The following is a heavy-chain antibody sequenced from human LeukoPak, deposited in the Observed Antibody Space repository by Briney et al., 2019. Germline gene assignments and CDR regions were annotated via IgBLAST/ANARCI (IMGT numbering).Heavy chain of an antibody. CDR1: GGSISSYY. CDR3: ARVGSIAAAGGPKNYYYYGMDV. J-gene: IGHJ6*02. D-gene: IGHD6-13*01. CDR2: IYYSGST. V-gene: IGHV4-59*01. Sequence: SETLSLTCTVSGGSISSYYWSWIRQPPGKGLEWIGYIYYSGSTNYNPSLKSRVTISVDTSKNQFSLKLSSVTAADTAVYYCARVGSIAAAGGPKNYYYYGMDVWGQGTTVTVSS.